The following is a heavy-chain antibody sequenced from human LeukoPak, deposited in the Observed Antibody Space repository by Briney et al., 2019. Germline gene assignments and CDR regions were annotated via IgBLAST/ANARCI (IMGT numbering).Heavy chain of an antibody. CDR2: IYYRGSA. Sequence: PSETLSLTCSVPGGSISGYYWSWFRQPPGKGLEWIGSIYYRGSANYIPSLKSRVTISVDMPKNQFTLKLRSVTAADSALYYCSRANYFDYWGQGILVIVSS. CDR1: GGSISGYY. J-gene: IGHJ4*02. V-gene: IGHV4-59*01. CDR3: SRANYFDY.